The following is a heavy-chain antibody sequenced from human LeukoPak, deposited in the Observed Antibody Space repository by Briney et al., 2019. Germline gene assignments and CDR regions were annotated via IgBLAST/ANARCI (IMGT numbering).Heavy chain of an antibody. D-gene: IGHD1-26*01. V-gene: IGHV3-23*01. Sequence: PGGSLRLSCAASGFTFSSYAMSWVRQAPGKGLEWVSAISGSGGSTYYADSVKGRFTISRDNSKNTLYLQMNSLRAEDTAVYYCAKDTRLWTVGAGDYLGQGTLVTVSS. CDR2: ISGSGGST. CDR1: GFTFSSYA. CDR3: AKDTRLWTVGAGDY. J-gene: IGHJ4*02.